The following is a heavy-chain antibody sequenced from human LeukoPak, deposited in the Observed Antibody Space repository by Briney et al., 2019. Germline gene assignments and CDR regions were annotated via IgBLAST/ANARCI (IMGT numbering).Heavy chain of an antibody. J-gene: IGHJ4*02. CDR2: IYSGGST. CDR3: AREISGSHPNDY. D-gene: IGHD1-26*01. V-gene: IGHV3-53*01. CDR1: GGSVSSNY. Sequence: ETLSLTCTVSGGSVSSNYMSWVRQAPGKGLEWVSVIYSGGSTYYADSVKGRFIISRDNAKNSLFLQMNSLRAEDTAVYYCAREISGSHPNDYWGQGTLVTVSS.